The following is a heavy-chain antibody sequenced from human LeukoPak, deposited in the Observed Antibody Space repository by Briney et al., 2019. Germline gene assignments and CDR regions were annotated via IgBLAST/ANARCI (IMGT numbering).Heavy chain of an antibody. Sequence: GESLKISCKASGYSFTSYWIGWVRPMPGKGLEWMGIIDPSDSETRYTPSFQGQVTISVDKSLTTADLQRNSLKASDTAMYYCARQTAMGRSGDYWGQGTLVTVSS. V-gene: IGHV5-51*01. CDR3: ARQTAMGRSGDY. CDR2: IDPSDSET. D-gene: IGHD5-18*01. CDR1: GYSFTSYW. J-gene: IGHJ4*02.